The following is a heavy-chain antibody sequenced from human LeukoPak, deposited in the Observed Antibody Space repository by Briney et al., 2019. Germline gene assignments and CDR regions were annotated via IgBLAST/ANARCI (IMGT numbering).Heavy chain of an antibody. V-gene: IGHV1-46*01. CDR2: INPSGGST. J-gene: IGHJ3*02. CDR1: GYTFTSYY. Sequence: ASVKVSCKASGYTFTSYYMHWVRQAPGQGLEWMGIINPSGGSTSYAQKFQGRVTMTRDTSTSTVYMELSSLRSDDTAVYYCARDWVRVYAFDIWGQGTMVTVSS. D-gene: IGHD3-16*01. CDR3: ARDWVRVYAFDI.